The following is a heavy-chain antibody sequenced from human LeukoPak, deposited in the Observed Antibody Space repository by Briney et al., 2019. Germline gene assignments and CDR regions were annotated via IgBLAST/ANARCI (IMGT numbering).Heavy chain of an antibody. CDR1: GFTFSSYG. V-gene: IGHV3-30*02. CDR3: AKDLMVATITFDY. J-gene: IGHJ4*02. CDR2: IRYDGSNK. D-gene: IGHD5-12*01. Sequence: PGRSLRLSCAASGFTFSSYGMHWVRQAPGKGLEWVAFIRYDGSNKYYADSVKGRFTISRDNSKNTLYLQMNSLRAEDTAVYYCAKDLMVATITFDYWGQGTLVTVSS.